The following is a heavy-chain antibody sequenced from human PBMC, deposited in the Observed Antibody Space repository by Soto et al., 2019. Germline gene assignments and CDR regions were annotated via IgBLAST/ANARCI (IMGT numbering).Heavy chain of an antibody. CDR3: ARGGLGYGMDV. J-gene: IGHJ6*02. CDR2: IYYSGST. CDR1: GGSISSDGYY. Sequence: LSLTCTVSGGSISSDGYYWSWIRQHPGKGLEWIGYIYYSGSTYYNPSLKSRVTISVDTSKNQFSLKLSSVTAADTAVYYCARGGLGYGMDVWGQGTTVTVSS. D-gene: IGHD6-6*01. V-gene: IGHV4-31*03.